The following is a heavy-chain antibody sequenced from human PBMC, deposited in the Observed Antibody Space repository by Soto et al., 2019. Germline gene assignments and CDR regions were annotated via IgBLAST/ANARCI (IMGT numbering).Heavy chain of an antibody. V-gene: IGHV3-23*01. CDR2: ISGSGGVT. J-gene: IGHJ6*02. Sequence: PGGSLRLSCAASGLTFISHAMSWVRQAPGKVLQWVSAISGSGGVTYYADSVKGRSTITRDNSKNTLELEMKRLKAEDTAVYYRAPNITVTPPNYGTDVWGPGTTLTVSS. D-gene: IGHD4-17*01. CDR1: GLTFISHA. CDR3: APNITVTPPNYGTDV.